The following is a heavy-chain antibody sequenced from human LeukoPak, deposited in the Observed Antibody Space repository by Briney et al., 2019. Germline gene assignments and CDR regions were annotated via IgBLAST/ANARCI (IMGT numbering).Heavy chain of an antibody. J-gene: IGHJ4*02. CDR1: GFTFTSYS. CDR2: ISSDGNAK. D-gene: IGHD2-21*02. CDR3: AKEGCSGACSEDYFDN. V-gene: IGHV3-30*18. Sequence: PGRSLRLSCAASGFTFTSYSIHWVRQTPGKGLEWMTVISSDGNAKFYADSAKGRFTISRDNSKNTVYLQMNSLRAEDSAVYYCAKEGCSGACSEDYFDNWGQGTLVTVAS.